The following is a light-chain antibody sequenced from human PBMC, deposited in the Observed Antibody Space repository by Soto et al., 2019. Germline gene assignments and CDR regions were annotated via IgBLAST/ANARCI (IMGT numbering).Light chain of an antibody. CDR3: QVWDSSSDRFWV. J-gene: IGLJ3*02. CDR2: YDS. Sequence: SYELTQPPSVSVAPGKTARITCGGNNIGSKSVHWYQQKPGQAPVLVIYYDSDRPSGIPERFSGSNSGNTATLTISRVEAGDEADYYCQVWDSSSDRFWVFGGGTKLTVL. V-gene: IGLV3-21*04. CDR1: NIGSKS.